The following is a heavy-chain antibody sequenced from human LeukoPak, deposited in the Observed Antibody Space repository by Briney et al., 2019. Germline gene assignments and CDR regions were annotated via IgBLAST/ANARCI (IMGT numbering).Heavy chain of an antibody. CDR1: GGSLSGYY. J-gene: IGHJ4*02. V-gene: IGHV4-34*01. Sequence: TSSETLSLTCAVYGGSLSGYYWSWIRQPPGKGLEWIGEINHSGSTNYNPSLKSRVTISVDTSKNQFSLKLSSVTAADTAVYYCAGRRYDSSGYQPIYFDYWGQGTLVTVSS. CDR3: AGRRYDSSGYQPIYFDY. D-gene: IGHD3-22*01. CDR2: INHSGST.